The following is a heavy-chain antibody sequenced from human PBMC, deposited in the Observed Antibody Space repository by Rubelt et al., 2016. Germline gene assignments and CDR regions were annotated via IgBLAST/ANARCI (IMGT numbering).Heavy chain of an antibody. J-gene: IGHJ5*02. CDR1: GYTFTRYY. CDR2: INPSGGST. D-gene: IGHD3-3*01. V-gene: IGHV1-46*01. Sequence: QVQLVQSGAEVKKPGASVKVSCKASGYTFTRYYMHWVRQAPGQGLEWMGIINPSGGSTSYAQKFQGRVTMTRDTSTSTVYMELSSLRSEDTAVYYCARSPRYDFEDNWFDPWGQGTLVTVSS. CDR3: ARSPRYDFEDNWFDP.